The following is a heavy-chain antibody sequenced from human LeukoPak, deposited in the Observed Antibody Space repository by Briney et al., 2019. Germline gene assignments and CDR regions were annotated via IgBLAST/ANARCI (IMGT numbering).Heavy chain of an antibody. Sequence: PSETLSLTCTVSGGSISSSSYYWGWIRQPPGKGLEWIGSIYYSGSTYYNPSLKSRVTISVDTSKNQFSLKLSSVTAADTAVYYCARGGYSSGWYADWGQGTLVTVSS. CDR3: ARGGYSSGWYAD. V-gene: IGHV4-39*01. CDR2: IYYSGST. D-gene: IGHD6-19*01. CDR1: GGSISSSSYY. J-gene: IGHJ4*02.